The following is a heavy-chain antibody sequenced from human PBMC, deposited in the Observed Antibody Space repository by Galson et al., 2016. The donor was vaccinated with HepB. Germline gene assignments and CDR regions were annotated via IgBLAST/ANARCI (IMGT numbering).Heavy chain of an antibody. CDR1: GYTFTGYY. CDR2: ITPSSGGT. J-gene: IGHJ4*02. V-gene: IGHV1-2*02. Sequence: SVKVSCKASGYTFTGYYMHWVRQAPGQGLEWMGWITPSSGGTNYAQKFQGRVTMTRDTSISTAYMDLSRLGSDDTAVYYCARDYSSKSLDYWGQGTLVTVSS. CDR3: ARDYSSKSLDY. D-gene: IGHD2-21*01.